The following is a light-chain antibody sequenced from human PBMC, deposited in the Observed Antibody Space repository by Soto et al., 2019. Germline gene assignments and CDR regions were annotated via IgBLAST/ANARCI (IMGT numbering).Light chain of an antibody. CDR3: QESYTTPAVS. CDR1: QNIDNY. CDR2: ATS. J-gene: IGKJ4*01. Sequence: DIQMTQSPSSLSASLGDRVTITCRASQNIDNYLNWYQQKPGKAPKLLIYATSTLQSGVPSRFNGSGSGTECTLTISSLQAEDFATYFCQESYTTPAVSFGGGTKVEIK. V-gene: IGKV1-39*01.